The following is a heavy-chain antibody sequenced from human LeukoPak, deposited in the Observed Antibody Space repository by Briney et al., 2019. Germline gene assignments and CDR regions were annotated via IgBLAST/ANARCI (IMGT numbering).Heavy chain of an antibody. CDR3: AILAMAMGVFDY. CDR1: GGSINSSSSYY. D-gene: IGHD5-18*01. Sequence: SETLSLTCAVSGGSINSSSSYYWGWIRQPPGKGLEWIGSIYYSGSTYHNPSLKSRVTISVDTSKNQFSLKLSCVTAADTAVYYCAILAMAMGVFDYWGQGTLVTVSS. CDR2: IYYSGST. J-gene: IGHJ4*02. V-gene: IGHV4-39*01.